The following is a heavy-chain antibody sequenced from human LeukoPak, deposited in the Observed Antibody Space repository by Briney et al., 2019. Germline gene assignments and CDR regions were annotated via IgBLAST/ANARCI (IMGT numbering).Heavy chain of an antibody. Sequence: GGSLRLSCAASGSTFSDYYMSWIRQAPGKGLEWVSYISSSGSTIYYADSVKGRFTISRDNAKNSLYLQMNSLRAEDTAVYYCARVLYSSWFDPWGQGTLVTVSS. D-gene: IGHD6-13*01. CDR1: GSTFSDYY. CDR3: ARVLYSSWFDP. J-gene: IGHJ5*02. V-gene: IGHV3-11*04. CDR2: ISSSGSTI.